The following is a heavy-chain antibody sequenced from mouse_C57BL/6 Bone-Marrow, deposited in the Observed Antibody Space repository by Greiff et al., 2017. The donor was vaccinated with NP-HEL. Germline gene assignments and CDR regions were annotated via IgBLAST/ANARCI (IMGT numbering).Heavy chain of an antibody. CDR3: ERERDSSGL. CDR1: GYTFTSYW. V-gene: IGHV1-55*01. Sequence: VQLQQPGAELVKPGASVKMSCKASGYTFTSYWITWVKQRPGQGLEWIGDIYPGSGSTNYNEQFTSKATLTVATSSNTAYMQLSSLTSEDSAVYYCERERDSSGLWGQGTTLTVSA. J-gene: IGHJ2*01. CDR2: IYPGSGST. D-gene: IGHD3-2*02.